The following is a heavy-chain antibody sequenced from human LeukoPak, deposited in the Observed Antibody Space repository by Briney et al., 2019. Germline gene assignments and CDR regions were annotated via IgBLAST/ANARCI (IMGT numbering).Heavy chain of an antibody. J-gene: IGHJ6*02. Sequence: GGSLRLSCAASGLTFSSYWMHWVRQAPGKGLVWVSRINSDGSSTSYADSVKGRFTISRDNAKNTLYLQMLRAEDTAVYYCARVLVVPAARTYYYYGMDVWGQGTTVTVSS. CDR3: ARVLVVPAARTYYYYGMDV. D-gene: IGHD2-2*01. V-gene: IGHV3-74*01. CDR1: GLTFSSYW. CDR2: INSDGSST.